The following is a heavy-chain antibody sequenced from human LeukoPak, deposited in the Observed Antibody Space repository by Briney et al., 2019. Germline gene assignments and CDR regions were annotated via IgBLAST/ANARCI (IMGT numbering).Heavy chain of an antibody. CDR3: ARHRSVRVGTTPSEYYYYVDV. Sequence: ASVKVSCKASGYTFTGYYMHWVRQAPGQGLEWMGWINPNSGGTNYAQKFQGRVTMTRDTSISTAYLQWSSLKASDTAMYYCARHRSVRVGTTPSEYYYYVDVWGKGTTVIVSS. CDR2: INPNSGGT. V-gene: IGHV1-2*02. J-gene: IGHJ6*03. CDR1: GYTFTGYY. D-gene: IGHD1-26*01.